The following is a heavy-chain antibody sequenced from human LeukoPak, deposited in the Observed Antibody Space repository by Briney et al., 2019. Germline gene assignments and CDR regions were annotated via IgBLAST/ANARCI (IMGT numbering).Heavy chain of an antibody. CDR1: GDSISYYY. Sequence: SETLSLTCTVSGDSISYYYWSWIRQPPGKGLEWIGKIYYSGNTNYNPSLKSRVTISVDTSKNQFSLKLSPVTAAGTAVYYCARVRGYSYDSSDFDYWGQGTLVTVSS. J-gene: IGHJ4*02. CDR3: ARVRGYSYDSSDFDY. V-gene: IGHV4-59*01. CDR2: IYYSGNT. D-gene: IGHD5-18*01.